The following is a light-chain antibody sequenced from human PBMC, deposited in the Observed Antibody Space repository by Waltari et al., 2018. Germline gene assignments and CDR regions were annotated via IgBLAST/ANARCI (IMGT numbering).Light chain of an antibody. CDR3: QQRSNWPPIT. CDR1: RSVSSY. CDR2: DAS. J-gene: IGKJ5*01. Sequence: EVVLTQSTDTLSLSTGERATLSCRASRSVSSYLAWYQQKPGQAPRLLIYDASTRATGIPARFSGSGSGTDFTLTISTLEPEDFAVYYCQQRSNWPPITFGQGTRLEIK. V-gene: IGKV3-11*01.